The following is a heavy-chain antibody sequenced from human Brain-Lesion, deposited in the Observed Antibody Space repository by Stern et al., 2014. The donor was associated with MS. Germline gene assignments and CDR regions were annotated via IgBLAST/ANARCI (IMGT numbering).Heavy chain of an antibody. CDR3: ASGYRIFDY. J-gene: IGHJ4*02. CDR1: GGSISSGSDC. Sequence: QLQLQESGPGLVKPSQTLSLTCTVSGGSISSGSDCWSWIRQPVGKGLEWIGRIHPSGSAFYTPSLKSRVTLSTDTSMNQFSLELNSATAADTAIYYCASGYRIFDYWGQGILVTVSS. V-gene: IGHV4-61*02. CDR2: IHPSGSA. D-gene: IGHD5-18*01.